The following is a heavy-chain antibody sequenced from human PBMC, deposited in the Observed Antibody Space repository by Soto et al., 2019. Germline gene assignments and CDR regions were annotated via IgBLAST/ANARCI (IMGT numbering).Heavy chain of an antibody. CDR3: ARDVGQQLVDY. Sequence: ASVKVSCKASGYTFTSYGITWVRQAPGQGLEWMGWISAYNGNKKYAQKLQGRVTMTTDTSTSTAYMELRSLRSDDTAVYYCARDVGQQLVDYWGQGTRGTVSS. J-gene: IGHJ4*02. V-gene: IGHV1-18*01. CDR2: ISAYNGNK. CDR1: GYTFTSYG. D-gene: IGHD6-13*01.